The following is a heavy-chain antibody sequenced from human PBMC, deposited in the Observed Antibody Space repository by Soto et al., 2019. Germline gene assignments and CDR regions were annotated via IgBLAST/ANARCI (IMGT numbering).Heavy chain of an antibody. V-gene: IGHV3-48*03. D-gene: IGHD5-12*01. CDR2: IDHSGTTI. CDR1: GFIFSNYE. CDR3: ARGHIVATILDY. Sequence: GGSLRLSCAASGFIFSNYEMSWVRQAPGKGLEWVSYIDHSGTTIYYADSVKGRFTISRDNAKNSLFLQMNSLRAEDTAVYYCARGHIVATILDYWGQGTLVNVSS. J-gene: IGHJ4*02.